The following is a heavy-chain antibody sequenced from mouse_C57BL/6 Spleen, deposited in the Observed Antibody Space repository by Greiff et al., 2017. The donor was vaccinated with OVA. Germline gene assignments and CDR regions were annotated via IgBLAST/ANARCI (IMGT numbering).Heavy chain of an antibody. CDR1: GFTIKDDY. V-gene: IGHV14-4*01. CDR3: TTYLLTGTLGY. D-gene: IGHD4-1*01. Sequence: VQLQQSGAELVRPGASVKLSCTASGFTIKDDYMHWVKQRPEQGLEWIGWIDPENGDTEYASKFQGKATITADTSSNTAYLQLSSLTSEDTAVYYCTTYLLTGTLGYWGQGTTLTVSS. J-gene: IGHJ2*01. CDR2: IDPENGDT.